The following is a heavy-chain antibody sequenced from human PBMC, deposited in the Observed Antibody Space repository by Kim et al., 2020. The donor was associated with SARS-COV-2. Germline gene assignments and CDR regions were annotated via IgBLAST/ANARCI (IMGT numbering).Heavy chain of an antibody. Sequence: YAVSGNTRITIHPDTSNNQFYLLLTSVTPEDTAVYYCTRDPAEGGYYFDFWGQGTLVTVSS. CDR3: TRDPAEGGYYFDF. V-gene: IGHV6-1*01. D-gene: IGHD3-22*01. J-gene: IGHJ4*02.